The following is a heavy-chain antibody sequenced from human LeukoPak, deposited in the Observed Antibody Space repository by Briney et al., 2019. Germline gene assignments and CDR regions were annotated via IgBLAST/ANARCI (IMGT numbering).Heavy chain of an antibody. Sequence: PSETLSLTCTVSGGSISSSSYYWGWIRQPPGKGLEWIGSIHYSGSTYYNPSLKSRVTISVDTSKNQFSLKLSSVTAADTAVYYCAGATDYDAFDIWGQGTMVTVSS. V-gene: IGHV4-39*01. CDR3: AGATDYDAFDI. CDR2: IHYSGST. J-gene: IGHJ3*02. CDR1: GGSISSSSYY. D-gene: IGHD4-17*01.